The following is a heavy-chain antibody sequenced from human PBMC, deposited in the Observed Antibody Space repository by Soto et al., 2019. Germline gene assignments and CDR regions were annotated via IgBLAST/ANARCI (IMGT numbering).Heavy chain of an antibody. J-gene: IGHJ6*03. V-gene: IGHV1-3*01. Sequence: GASVKVSCKASGYTFTSYAMHWVRQAPGQRLEWMGWINAGNGNTKYSQKFQGRVTITRDTSASTAYMELSSLRSEDTAVYYCARDRPITGIIYYYYYMDVWGKGTTVTVSS. CDR2: INAGNGNT. D-gene: IGHD1-20*01. CDR1: GYTFTSYA. CDR3: ARDRPITGIIYYYYYMDV.